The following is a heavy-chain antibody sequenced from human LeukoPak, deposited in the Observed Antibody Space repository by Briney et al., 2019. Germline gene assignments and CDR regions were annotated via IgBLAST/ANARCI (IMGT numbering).Heavy chain of an antibody. CDR1: GGSISSYY. D-gene: IGHD3-9*01. CDR2: IYYSGST. V-gene: IGHV4-59*08. J-gene: IGHJ6*02. Sequence: SETLSLTCTVSGGSISSYYWSWIRQPPGKGLEWIGYIYYSGSTNYNPSLKSRVTISVDTSKNQFPLKLSSVTAADTAVYYCARHESPDYDILTGYYPYYYYGMDVWGQGTTVTVSS. CDR3: ARHESPDYDILTGYYPYYYYGMDV.